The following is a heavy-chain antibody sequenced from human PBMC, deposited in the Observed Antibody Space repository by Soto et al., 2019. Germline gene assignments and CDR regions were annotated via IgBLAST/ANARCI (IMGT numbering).Heavy chain of an antibody. CDR1: VGSGFTFTDYA. V-gene: IGHV3-23*01. Sequence: DVQLLESGGGLVQPGGSLRLSCVASVGSGFTFTDYAMAWVRQAPEKGLEWVSGISGSDYRTYYADSVKGRFTISRDNSKNTLFLQMSSLRAEDTAIYYCVGDYGGLEGFDVWGQGTMVTVSS. J-gene: IGHJ3*01. D-gene: IGHD4-17*01. CDR2: ISGSDYRT. CDR3: VGDYGGLEGFDV.